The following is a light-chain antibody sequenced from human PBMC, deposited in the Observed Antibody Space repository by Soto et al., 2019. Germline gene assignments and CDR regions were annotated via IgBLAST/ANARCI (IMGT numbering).Light chain of an antibody. J-gene: IGLJ1*01. CDR3: SSYAGSNNYV. CDR2: EVS. CDR1: SSDVGGYNY. V-gene: IGLV2-8*01. Sequence: VLTQPPSASGSPAQSVTISCTGTSSDVGGYNYVSWYQQHPGKAPKLMIYEVSKRPSGVPDRFSGSKSGNTASLTVSGLQAEDEADYYCSSYAGSNNYVFGTGTKVTVL.